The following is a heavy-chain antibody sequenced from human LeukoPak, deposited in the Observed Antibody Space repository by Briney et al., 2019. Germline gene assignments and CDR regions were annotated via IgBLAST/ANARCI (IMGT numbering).Heavy chain of an antibody. D-gene: IGHD4-17*01. J-gene: IGHJ3*02. CDR1: GGSFSGYY. Sequence: SETLSLTCAVYGGSFSGYYWSWIRQPPGKGLEWIGEINHSGSTTYNPSLKSRVTISVDTSKNQFSLKLSSVTAADTAVYYCARTTVTTSAAFDIWGQGTMVTVSS. CDR3: ARTTVTTSAAFDI. CDR2: INHSGST. V-gene: IGHV4-34*01.